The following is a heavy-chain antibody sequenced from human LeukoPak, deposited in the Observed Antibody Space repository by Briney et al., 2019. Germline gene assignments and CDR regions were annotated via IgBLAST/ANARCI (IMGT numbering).Heavy chain of an antibody. D-gene: IGHD6-19*01. CDR1: GYTFTGYY. CDR2: ITPNSGDT. J-gene: IGHJ4*02. Sequence: ASVKVPCXASGYTFTGYYIHWVRQAPGQGLEWMGWITPNSGDTNYAQKFQGRVTMTSDTSISTAYMELSRLTSDDTAVYYCARGYSSGWYGYYWGQGTLVTVSS. CDR3: ARGYSSGWYGYY. V-gene: IGHV1-2*02.